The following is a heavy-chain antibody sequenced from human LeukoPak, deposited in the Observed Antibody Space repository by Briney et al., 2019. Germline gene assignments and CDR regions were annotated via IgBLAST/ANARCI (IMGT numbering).Heavy chain of an antibody. V-gene: IGHV4-59*01. CDR2: ISYSGST. CDR1: GGSISNSY. Sequence: SETLSLTCTVSGGSISNSYWSWIRQPPGKGLEWIGYISYSGSTNYNPSLKSRVTISVDTSKNQFSLKLSSVTAADTAVYYCARAAYSGSYHSDYWGQGTLVTVSS. J-gene: IGHJ4*02. CDR3: ARAAYSGSYHSDY. D-gene: IGHD1-26*01.